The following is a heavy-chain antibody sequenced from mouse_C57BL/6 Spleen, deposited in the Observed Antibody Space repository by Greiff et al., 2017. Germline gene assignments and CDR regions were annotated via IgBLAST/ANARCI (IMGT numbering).Heavy chain of an antibody. Sequence: DVMLVESGGDLVKPGGSLKLSCAASGFTFSSYGMSWVRQTPDKRLEWVATISSGGSYTYYPDSVKGRFTISRDNAKNTLYLQMSSLKSEDTAMYYCARRATTVVSYYFDYWGQGTTLTVSS. D-gene: IGHD1-1*01. V-gene: IGHV5-6*02. J-gene: IGHJ2*01. CDR3: ARRATTVVSYYFDY. CDR2: ISSGGSYT. CDR1: GFTFSSYG.